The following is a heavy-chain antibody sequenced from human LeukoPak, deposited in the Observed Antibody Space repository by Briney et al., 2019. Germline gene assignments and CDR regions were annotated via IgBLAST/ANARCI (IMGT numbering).Heavy chain of an antibody. Sequence: SVKVSCKASGGTFSSYAISWARQAPGQGLEWMGRIIPIFGTANYAQKFQGRVTITTDESTSTAYMELSSLRSEDTAVYYCARGRYVWGSYRSTFDYWGQGTLVTVSS. J-gene: IGHJ4*02. D-gene: IGHD3-16*02. CDR2: IIPIFGTA. V-gene: IGHV1-69*05. CDR3: ARGRYVWGSYRSTFDY. CDR1: GGTFSSYA.